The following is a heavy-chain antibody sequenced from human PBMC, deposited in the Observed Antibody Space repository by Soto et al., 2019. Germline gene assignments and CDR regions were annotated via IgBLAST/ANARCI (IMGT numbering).Heavy chain of an antibody. CDR3: AKDMELPPRWYYYYGMDV. Sequence: GGSLRLSCAASGFTFSSYAMSWVRQAPGKGLEWVSAISGSGGSTYYADSVKGRFTISRDNSKNTLYLQMNSLRAEDTAVYYCAKDMELPPRWYYYYGMDVWGQGTTVTVSS. J-gene: IGHJ6*02. V-gene: IGHV3-23*01. CDR2: ISGSGGST. D-gene: IGHD1-26*01. CDR1: GFTFSSYA.